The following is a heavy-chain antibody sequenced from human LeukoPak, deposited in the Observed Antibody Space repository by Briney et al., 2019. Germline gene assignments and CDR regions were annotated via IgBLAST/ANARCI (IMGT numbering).Heavy chain of an antibody. J-gene: IGHJ5*02. V-gene: IGHV3-23*01. CDR2: IGFGDDSA. Sequence: SGGSLRLSCAASGFTFNNYAMSWVRQAPGKGLEWASTIGFGDDSAYYADSVKGRFTISRDNSKNTLYLQMNYLRAEDTAVYYCAKDPTSVGGRHDWLLDSWGQGTLVTVSS. CDR3: AKDPTSVGGRHDWLLDS. CDR1: GFTFNNYA. D-gene: IGHD3-9*01.